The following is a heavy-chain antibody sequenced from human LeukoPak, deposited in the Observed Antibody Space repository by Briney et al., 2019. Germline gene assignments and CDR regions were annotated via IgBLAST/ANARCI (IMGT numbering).Heavy chain of an antibody. CDR1: GLTFSNFW. CDR2: INPDGSDT. D-gene: IGHD4-17*01. CDR3: ASSPNTVATTDY. Sequence: PGGSLRLSCAASGLTFSNFWMPWVRQTPEKGLVWVSRINPDGSDTIYADSVKGRFTISRDSAKNTLYLHMNSLRVEDTAVYYCASSPNTVATTDYWGQGTLVTVSS. V-gene: IGHV3-74*01. J-gene: IGHJ4*02.